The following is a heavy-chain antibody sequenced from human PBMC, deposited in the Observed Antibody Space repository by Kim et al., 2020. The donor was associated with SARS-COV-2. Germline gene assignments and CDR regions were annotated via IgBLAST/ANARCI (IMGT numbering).Heavy chain of an antibody. V-gene: IGHV3-33*01. Sequence: GGSLRLSCAASGFTFSSYGMHWVRQAPGKGLEWVAVIWYDGSNKYYADSVKGRFTISRDNSKNTLYLQMNSLRAEDTAVYYCAGGGYSSSWYDYWGQGTLVTFSA. J-gene: IGHJ4*02. CDR3: AGGGYSSSWYDY. D-gene: IGHD6-13*01. CDR1: GFTFSSYG. CDR2: IWYDGSNK.